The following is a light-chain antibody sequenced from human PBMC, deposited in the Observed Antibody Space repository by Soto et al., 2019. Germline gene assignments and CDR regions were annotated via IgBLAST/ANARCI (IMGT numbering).Light chain of an antibody. CDR1: QSVGVY. CDR2: AAS. J-gene: IGKJ5*01. V-gene: IGKV3-15*01. CDR3: QHYDNWRIT. Sequence: DIEVSQSPATLSVSPGERATLSCRTSQSVGVYLAWYQQKIGQAPRLLIYAASTRATGIPARFSGSGSGTEFNLTISSLQSEDFGTYYCQHYDNWRITFGLGTRLEIK.